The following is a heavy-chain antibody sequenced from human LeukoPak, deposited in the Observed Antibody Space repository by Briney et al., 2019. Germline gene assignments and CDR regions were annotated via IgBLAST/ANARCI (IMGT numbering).Heavy chain of an antibody. CDR3: AGGHSGSSAKILYYYYMDV. CDR2: IYTSGST. CDR1: GGSISSGSYY. D-gene: IGHD1-26*01. V-gene: IGHV4-61*02. J-gene: IGHJ6*03. Sequence: PSETLSLTCTVSGGSISSGSYYWSWIRQPAGKGLEWIGRIYTSGSTNYNPSLKSRVTISIDTAKNQIYLKVRSVTAADTAIYYCAGGHSGSSAKILYYYYMDVWGKGTTVTVSS.